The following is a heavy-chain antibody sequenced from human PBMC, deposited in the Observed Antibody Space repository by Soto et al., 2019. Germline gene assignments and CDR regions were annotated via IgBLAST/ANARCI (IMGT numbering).Heavy chain of an antibody. CDR2: MNPNSGNT. J-gene: IGHJ5*02. D-gene: IGHD2-2*01. V-gene: IGHV1-8*01. CDR1: GYTFTSYD. Sequence: ASVKVSCKASGYTFTSYDINWVRQATGQGLEWMGWMNPNSGNTGYAQKFQGRVTMTRNTSISTAYMELSSLRAEDTAVYYCASEPLVVVPAAENWFDPWGQGTLVTVSS. CDR3: ASEPLVVVPAAENWFDP.